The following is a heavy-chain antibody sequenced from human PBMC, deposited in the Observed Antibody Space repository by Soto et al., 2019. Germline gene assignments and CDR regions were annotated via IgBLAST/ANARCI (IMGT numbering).Heavy chain of an antibody. D-gene: IGHD3-3*01. CDR1: GGSLTKYY. J-gene: IGHJ4*01. CDR2: VSTSGNV. Sequence: QVQLQESGPGLVKPSETLSLTCTVSGGSLTKYYWSWIRQPPVKGLAWIGRVSTSGNVVSKASLTSLLLMSIDTSKNEFSLGLTSVTSASPAAYYCARYNNDFWGIYTLAFDYWGAGALVTVSS. V-gene: IGHV4-4*07. CDR3: ARYNNDFWGIYTLAFDY.